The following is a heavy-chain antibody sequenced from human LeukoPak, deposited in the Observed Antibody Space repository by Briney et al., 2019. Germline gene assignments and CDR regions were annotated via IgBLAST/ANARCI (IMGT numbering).Heavy chain of an antibody. CDR3: ASPATRYSSGRTNYYFDY. CDR1: GFTFSSYW. J-gene: IGHJ4*02. CDR2: INSDGSST. D-gene: IGHD6-19*01. Sequence: GGSLRLSCAASGFTFSSYWMHWVRQAPGKGLVWVSRINSDGSSTSYADSVKGRFTISRDNAKNTLYLQMNSLRAEDTAVYYCASPATRYSSGRTNYYFDYWGQGTLVTVSS. V-gene: IGHV3-74*01.